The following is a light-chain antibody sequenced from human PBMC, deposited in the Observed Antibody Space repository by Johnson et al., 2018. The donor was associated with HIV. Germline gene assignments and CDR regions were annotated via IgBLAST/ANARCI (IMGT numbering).Light chain of an antibody. Sequence: QSVLTQPPSVSAAPGQKVTISCSGSSSNIGNNYVSWYQQFPGTAPKLLIYENNKRPSGIPDRFSGSKSGTSATLGITGLQTGDEADYYCGTWDSSLSYNYVFGSGTKVTVL. CDR3: GTWDSSLSYNYV. CDR1: SSNIGNNY. V-gene: IGLV1-51*02. CDR2: ENN. J-gene: IGLJ1*01.